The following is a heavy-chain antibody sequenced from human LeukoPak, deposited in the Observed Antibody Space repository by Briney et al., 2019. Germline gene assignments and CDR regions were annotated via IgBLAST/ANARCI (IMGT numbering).Heavy chain of an antibody. CDR1: GNTFTSYD. V-gene: IGHV1-8*01. CDR2: MNPNSGNT. CDR3: ARVAYGDFWSGYYYYYGMDV. Sequence: ASVKVSCKASGNTFTSYDINWVRQATGQGLEWMGWMNPNSGNTGYAQKFQGRVTMTRNTSISTAYMELSSLRSEDTAVYYCARVAYGDFWSGYYYYYGMDVWGQGTTVTVSS. J-gene: IGHJ6*02. D-gene: IGHD3-3*01.